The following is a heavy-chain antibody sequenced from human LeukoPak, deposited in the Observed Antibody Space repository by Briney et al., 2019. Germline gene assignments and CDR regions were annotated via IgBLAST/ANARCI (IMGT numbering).Heavy chain of an antibody. CDR1: EGTFSSYA. V-gene: IGHV1-69*13. CDR2: IIPIFGTA. J-gene: IGHJ4*02. CDR3: AREPNIAAAGHVDY. Sequence: GASVKVSCEASEGTFSSYAISWVRQAPGQGLEWMGGIIPIFGTANYAQKFQGRVTITADESTSTAYMELSSLRSEDTAVYYCAREPNIAAAGHVDYWGQGTLVTVSS. D-gene: IGHD6-13*01.